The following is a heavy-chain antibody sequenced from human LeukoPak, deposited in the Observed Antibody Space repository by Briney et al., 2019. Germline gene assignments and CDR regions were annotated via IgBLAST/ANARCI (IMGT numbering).Heavy chain of an antibody. V-gene: IGHV4-4*02. J-gene: IGHJ5*02. Sequence: SGTLSLTCAVSGGSISSINWWSWVRQPPGKGLEWIGEIYHGGSTNYNPSPKSRVTISLDKSKNQFSLKLSSVTAADTAVYYCARDASRGNWGYNWFDPWGQGTLVTVSS. CDR1: GGSISSINW. D-gene: IGHD7-27*01. CDR3: ARDASRGNWGYNWFDP. CDR2: IYHGGST.